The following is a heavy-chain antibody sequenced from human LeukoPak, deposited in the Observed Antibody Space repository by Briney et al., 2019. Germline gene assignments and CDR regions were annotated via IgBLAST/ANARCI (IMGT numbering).Heavy chain of an antibody. CDR1: GFSFSKYE. J-gene: IGHJ4*02. D-gene: IGHD1-26*01. V-gene: IGHV3-48*03. CDR2: ISDSAGVI. Sequence: GGSLRLSCVASGFSFSKYEMNWVRHAPGRGMEWLSFISDSAGVIFYADSVRGGFTIYRDNAKSTLYLEMNSLRAEDTAIYYCASRVVGARFDYWGQGTLVTVSS. CDR3: ASRVVGARFDY.